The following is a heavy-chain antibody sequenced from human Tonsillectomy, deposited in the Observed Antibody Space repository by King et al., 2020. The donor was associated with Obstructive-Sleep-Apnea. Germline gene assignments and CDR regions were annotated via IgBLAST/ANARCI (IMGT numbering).Heavy chain of an antibody. J-gene: IGHJ6*02. CDR1: GFTFADYA. D-gene: IGHD2-21*01. V-gene: IGHV3-49*03. CDR2: IRSEVYSGTT. Sequence: VQLVESGGGLVQPGRSLRLSCTTSGFTFADYAMSWFRQAPGKGLEWVGFIRSEVYSGTTQYAASVKGRFTISRDDSKSIVDLQMNSLKIEYTAKYYCGRDVRDVVPHRKRYFYYGMDVWGQGTTVIVSS. CDR3: GRDVRDVVPHRKRYFYYGMDV.